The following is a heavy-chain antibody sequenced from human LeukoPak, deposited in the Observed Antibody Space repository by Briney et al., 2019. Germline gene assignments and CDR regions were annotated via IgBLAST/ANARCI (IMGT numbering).Heavy chain of an antibody. CDR3: ARDGGYDYVWGSYRRDFDY. D-gene: IGHD3-16*02. J-gene: IGHJ4*02. CDR1: GFSFSDYD. Sequence: GGSLRLSCAASGFSFSDYDMNWVRQAPGKGLEWVSYISSGGSTKYYADSVKGRFTISRDNAKNSLYLQMNSLRAEDTAVYYCARDGGYDYVWGSYRRDFDYWGQGTLVTVSS. V-gene: IGHV3-48*03. CDR2: ISSGGSTK.